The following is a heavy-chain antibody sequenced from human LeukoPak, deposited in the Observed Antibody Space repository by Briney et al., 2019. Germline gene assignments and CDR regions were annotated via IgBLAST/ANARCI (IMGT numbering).Heavy chain of an antibody. V-gene: IGHV4-4*09. CDR2: IYTSVSS. Sequence: PSETLSLTCTVSGGSISRYYWSWIQQPPGTGLEWIGDIYTSVSSNYNPSLKSRVTISLDTSKNQFSLKLSSVTAADTAVYYCARRGSIAARSYYYYYMDVWGKGTTVTVSS. D-gene: IGHD6-6*01. J-gene: IGHJ6*03. CDR1: GGSISRYY. CDR3: ARRGSIAARSYYYYYMDV.